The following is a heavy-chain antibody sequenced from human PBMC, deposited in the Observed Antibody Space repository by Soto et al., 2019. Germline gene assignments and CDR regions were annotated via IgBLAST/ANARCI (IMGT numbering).Heavy chain of an antibody. J-gene: IGHJ4*02. CDR1: GFTFSNYA. Sequence: GGSLRLSCAASGFTFSNYAMHWVRQAPGKGLEWVALTSHDGSHEYYADSVNGRFTISRDNSNNTPYLQMTSLRAEDTALYYCARTRYNWKNSDYWGQGTLVTVSS. V-gene: IGHV3-30-3*01. CDR3: ARTRYNWKNSDY. CDR2: TSHDGSHE. D-gene: IGHD1-20*01.